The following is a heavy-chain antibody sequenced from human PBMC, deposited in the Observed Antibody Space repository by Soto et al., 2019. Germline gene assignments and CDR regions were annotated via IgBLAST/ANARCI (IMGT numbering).Heavy chain of an antibody. CDR1: GYTFTSYA. D-gene: IGHD3-10*01. CDR3: ASPYYYGSGSSPYDFDY. CDR2: INAGNGNT. Sequence: ASVKVSCKASGYTFTSYAMHWVRQAPGQRLEWMGWINAGNGNTKYSQKFQGRVTITRDTSASTAYMELSSLRSEDTAVYYCASPYYYGSGSSPYDFDYWGQGTLVTVSS. J-gene: IGHJ4*02. V-gene: IGHV1-3*01.